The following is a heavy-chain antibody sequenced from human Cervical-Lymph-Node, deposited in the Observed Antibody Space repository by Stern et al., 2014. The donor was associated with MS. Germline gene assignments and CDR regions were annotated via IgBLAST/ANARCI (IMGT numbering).Heavy chain of an antibody. CDR3: AKGEAVAGPFDY. CDR1: GFTFDDYA. Sequence: EVQLVESGGGLVQPGRSLRLSCAASGFTFDDYAMHWVRQAPGKCLEWVSGISWNSGSIGYADSVKGRFTISRDNAKNSLYLQMNSLRAEDTALYYCAKGEAVAGPFDYWGQGTLVTVSS. CDR2: ISWNSGSI. D-gene: IGHD6-19*01. V-gene: IGHV3-9*01. J-gene: IGHJ4*02.